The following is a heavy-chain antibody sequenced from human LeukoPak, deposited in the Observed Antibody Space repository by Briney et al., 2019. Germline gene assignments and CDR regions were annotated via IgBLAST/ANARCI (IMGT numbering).Heavy chain of an antibody. D-gene: IGHD3-10*01. J-gene: IGHJ4*02. Sequence: GASVKVSCKVSGYTLTELSMHWVRQAPGKGLEWMGGFDPEDGETIYAQKFQGRVTMTEDTSTDTAYMELSSLRSEDTAVYYCATGVPDVRITMVRGAEYWGQGTLVTVSS. CDR3: ATGVPDVRITMVRGAEY. CDR1: GYTLTELS. CDR2: FDPEDGET. V-gene: IGHV1-24*01.